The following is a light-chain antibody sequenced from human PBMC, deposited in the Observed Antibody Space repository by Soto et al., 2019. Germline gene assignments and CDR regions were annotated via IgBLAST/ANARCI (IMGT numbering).Light chain of an antibody. CDR1: ESINNF. CDR2: GAS. J-gene: IGKJ4*01. V-gene: IGKV1-39*01. CDR3: QQGYSALSLT. Sequence: DIQRTQSPSSLSASVGDRVTISCRASESINNFLIWYQHKPGKAPKLLIYGASSLQSGVPSRFSGSGSGTDFTLTISSLQPEDFATYYCQQGYSALSLTFGGGTKLEIK.